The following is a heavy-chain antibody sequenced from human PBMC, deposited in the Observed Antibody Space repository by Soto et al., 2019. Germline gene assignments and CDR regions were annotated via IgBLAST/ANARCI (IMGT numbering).Heavy chain of an antibody. J-gene: IGHJ4*02. Sequence: QVQLVESGGGVVQPGRSLRLSCAASGFTFSSYGMHWVRQAPGKGLEWVAVISYDGSNKYYADSVKGRFTISRDNSKNTLYLQMNSLRAEDTAVYSCAKGGPEDYGVDYWGQGTLVTVSS. CDR2: ISYDGSNK. CDR1: GFTFSSYG. CDR3: AKGGPEDYGVDY. D-gene: IGHD4-17*01. V-gene: IGHV3-30*18.